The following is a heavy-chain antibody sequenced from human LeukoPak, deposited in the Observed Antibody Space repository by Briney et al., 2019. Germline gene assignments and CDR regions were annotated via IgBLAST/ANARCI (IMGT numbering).Heavy chain of an antibody. V-gene: IGHV3-23*01. D-gene: IGHD1-1*01. J-gene: IGHJ3*02. CDR2: ISGSGNST. CDR1: GFTFSSYA. Sequence: GGSLRLSCAASGFTFSSYAMSWVRQAPGKGLEWVSAISGSGNSTYYADSVKGRFTISRDNSKNTLYLQMNSLRAEDMALYYCAKDISPNWNPPDAFDIWGQGTMVTVSS. CDR3: AKDISPNWNPPDAFDI.